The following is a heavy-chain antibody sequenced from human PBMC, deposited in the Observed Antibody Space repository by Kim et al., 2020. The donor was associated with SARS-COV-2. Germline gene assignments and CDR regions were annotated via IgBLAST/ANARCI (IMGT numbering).Heavy chain of an antibody. CDR1: GGSISSSSYY. V-gene: IGHV4-39*01. Sequence: SETLSLTCTVSGGSISSSSYYWGWIRQPPGKGLEWIGSIYYSGSTYYNPSLKSRVTISVDTSKNQFSLKLSSVTAADTAVYYCARLQADILTGYPDYWRQGTLVTVSS. J-gene: IGHJ4*02. D-gene: IGHD3-9*01. CDR2: IYYSGST. CDR3: ARLQADILTGYPDY.